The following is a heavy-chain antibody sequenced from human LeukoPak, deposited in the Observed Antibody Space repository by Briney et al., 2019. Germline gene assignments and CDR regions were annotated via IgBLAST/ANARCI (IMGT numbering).Heavy chain of an antibody. CDR3: ARTRLLYMIRDRDAFDI. V-gene: IGHV4-59*01. Sequence: SETLSLTCTVSGDSMTSYYWGWIRQPPGKGLEWIGHIYYSGGTNYNPSLMSRGTISVDTSKSQFSLRLISVTAADTAVYYCARTRLLYMIRDRDAFDIWGQGTMVTVSS. J-gene: IGHJ3*02. CDR2: IYYSGGT. D-gene: IGHD3-22*01. CDR1: GDSMTSYY.